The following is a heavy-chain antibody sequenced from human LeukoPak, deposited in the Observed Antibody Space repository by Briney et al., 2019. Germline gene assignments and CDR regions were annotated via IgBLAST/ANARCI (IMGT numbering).Heavy chain of an antibody. CDR2: ISSSGSTI. Sequence: GGSLRLSCAASGFTFSSYEMNWVRRAPGKGLEWVSYISSSGSTIYYADSVKGRFTISRDNSKNTLYLQMNSLRAEDTAVYYCARDRFQQWLVGDAFDIWGQGTMVTVSS. D-gene: IGHD6-19*01. V-gene: IGHV3-48*03. CDR1: GFTFSSYE. J-gene: IGHJ3*02. CDR3: ARDRFQQWLVGDAFDI.